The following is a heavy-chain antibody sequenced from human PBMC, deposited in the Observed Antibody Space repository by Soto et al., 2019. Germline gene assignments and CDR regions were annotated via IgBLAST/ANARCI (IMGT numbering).Heavy chain of an antibody. Sequence: GASVKVSCKASGYTFTGYYMHWVRQAPGQGLEWMGWINPNSGGTNYAQKFQGWVTMTRDTSISTAYMELSRLRSDDTAVYYCARARSGGWRYDAFDIWGQGTMVTVSS. CDR2: INPNSGGT. CDR3: ARARSGGWRYDAFDI. CDR1: GYTFTGYY. D-gene: IGHD6-19*01. V-gene: IGHV1-2*04. J-gene: IGHJ3*02.